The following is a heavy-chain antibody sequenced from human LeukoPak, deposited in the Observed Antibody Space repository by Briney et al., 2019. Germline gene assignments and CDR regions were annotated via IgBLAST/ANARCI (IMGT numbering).Heavy chain of an antibody. Sequence: PSETLSLTCTVSGGSISSYYWSWIRQPAGKGLEWIGRIYTSGSTNYNPSLKSRVTMPVDTSKNQFSLKLSSVTAADAAVYYCAAGRTTVSDNWFDPWGQGTLVTVSS. CDR1: GGSISSYY. CDR2: IYTSGST. CDR3: AAGRTTVSDNWFDP. D-gene: IGHD4-11*01. V-gene: IGHV4-4*07. J-gene: IGHJ5*02.